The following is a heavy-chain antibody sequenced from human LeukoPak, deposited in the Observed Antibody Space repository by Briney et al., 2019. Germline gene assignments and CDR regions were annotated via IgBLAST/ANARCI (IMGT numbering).Heavy chain of an antibody. CDR2: IWYDGSNK. J-gene: IGHJ6*02. CDR3: AREGSTSLYYYYGMDV. V-gene: IGHV3-33*01. CDR1: GFTFRSYG. Sequence: PGGSLRLSCAASGFTFRSYGMHWVRQAPGKGLEGVAVIWYDGSNKYYADSVKGRFTISRDNSKTTLYLQMNSLRAEDTAVYYCAREGSTSLYYYYGMDVWGQGTTVTVSS. D-gene: IGHD2-2*01.